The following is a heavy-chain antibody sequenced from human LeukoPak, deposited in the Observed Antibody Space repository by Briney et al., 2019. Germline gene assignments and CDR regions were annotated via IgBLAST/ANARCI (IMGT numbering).Heavy chain of an antibody. CDR1: GFTFSSYG. J-gene: IGHJ4*02. CDR3: AKDMRRGYCTNGVCHLFDY. D-gene: IGHD2-8*01. CDR2: IWYDGSNK. Sequence: PGGSLRLSCAASGFTFSSYGMHWVRQAPGKGLEWVAVIWYDGSNKYYTDSVKGRFTISRDNAKNSLYLQMNSLRAEDTALYYCAKDMRRGYCTNGVCHLFDYWGQGTLVTVSS. V-gene: IGHV3-33*03.